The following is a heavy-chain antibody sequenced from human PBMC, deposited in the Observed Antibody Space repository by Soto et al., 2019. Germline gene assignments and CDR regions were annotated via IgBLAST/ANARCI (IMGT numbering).Heavy chain of an antibody. J-gene: IGHJ4*02. Sequence: GGSLRLSCAASGFTFSSYAMHWVRQAPGKGLEWVAVISHDGSNKYYADSVKGRFTISRDNSKNTLYLQMNSLRAEDTAVYYCASLTGSSDYWGQGTLVTVSS. CDR1: GFTFSSYA. CDR3: ASLTGSSDY. D-gene: IGHD1-20*01. V-gene: IGHV3-30-3*01. CDR2: ISHDGSNK.